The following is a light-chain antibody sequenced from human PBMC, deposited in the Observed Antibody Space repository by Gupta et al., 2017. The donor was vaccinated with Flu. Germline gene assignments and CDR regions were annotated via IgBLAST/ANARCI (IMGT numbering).Light chain of an antibody. CDR3: CAYVGSSTLV. CDR1: SIDIATHNL. Sequence: TGTSIDIATHNLLSWYQQHPDKAPHLVISEVSNRPSGVSNRLSGSKPGNAAFLPLSGPQPEDEADYYCCAYVGSSTLVFGPGSKVTV. CDR2: EVS. J-gene: IGLJ1*01. V-gene: IGLV2-23*02.